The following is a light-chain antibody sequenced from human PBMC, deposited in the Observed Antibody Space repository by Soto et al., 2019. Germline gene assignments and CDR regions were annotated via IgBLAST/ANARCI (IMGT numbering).Light chain of an antibody. Sequence: EIVMTQSPATLSVSPGERATLSCTASQSVSSNLAWYQQKPGQAPRLLIYGASTRATGIPARFSGSGSATEFTLTISSLQSEDFAVYYCQQYNNWPPYTFGPGTKLEIK. CDR3: QQYNNWPPYT. J-gene: IGKJ2*01. V-gene: IGKV3-15*01. CDR1: QSVSSN. CDR2: GAS.